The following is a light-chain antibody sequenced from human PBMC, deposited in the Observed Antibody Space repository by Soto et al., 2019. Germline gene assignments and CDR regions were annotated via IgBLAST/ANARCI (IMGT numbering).Light chain of an antibody. CDR1: SSDVGGYNY. J-gene: IGLJ1*01. V-gene: IGLV2-8*01. CDR3: NSYAGGNNV. CDR2: EVN. Sequence: QSALTQPPSASGSPGQSVTISCTGTSSDVGGYNYVSWYQQYPGKVPKLMVYEVNNRPAGVPDRFSGSKSGNTASLTVSGLQAEDDAYYYCNSYAGGNNVFGTGTKLTVL.